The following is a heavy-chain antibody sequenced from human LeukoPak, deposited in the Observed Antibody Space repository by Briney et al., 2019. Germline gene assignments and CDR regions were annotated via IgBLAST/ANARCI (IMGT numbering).Heavy chain of an antibody. CDR3: AKDLRGYSGYGNNWFDP. V-gene: IGHV3-30*18. D-gene: IGHD5-12*01. J-gene: IGHJ5*02. Sequence: GGSLRLSCAASGFTFSTSGMHWVRQSPGKRLEWMALISYDGSYKDFADSVQGRFTISRDNSKNTLYLQMNSLRAEDTAVYYCAKDLRGYSGYGNNWFDPWGQGTLVTISS. CDR1: GFTFSTSG. CDR2: ISYDGSYK.